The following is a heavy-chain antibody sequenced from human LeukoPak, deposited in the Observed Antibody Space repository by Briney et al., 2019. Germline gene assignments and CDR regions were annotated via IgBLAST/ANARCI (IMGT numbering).Heavy chain of an antibody. CDR2: IYSGGST. CDR1: GFTVSGNY. J-gene: IGHJ4*02. V-gene: IGHV3-53*01. D-gene: IGHD3-3*01. Sequence: GGSLRLSCAASGFTVSGNYMSWVRQAPGKGLEWFSVIYSGGSTYYADSVKGRFTISRDNSKNALYLQINSLRAEDTAVYYCASHFRVVMNFDSWGQGTLVTVSS. CDR3: ASHFRVVMNFDS.